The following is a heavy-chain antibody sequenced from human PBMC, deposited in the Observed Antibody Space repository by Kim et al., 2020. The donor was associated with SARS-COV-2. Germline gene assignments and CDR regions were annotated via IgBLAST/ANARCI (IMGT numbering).Heavy chain of an antibody. CDR3: AKPPSERGYSYGYFDY. CDR2: ISGSGGST. Sequence: GGSLRLSCAASGFTFSSYAMSWVRQAPGKGLEWVSAISGSGGSTYYADSVKGRFTISRDNSKNTLYLQMNSLRAEDTAVYYCAKPPSERGYSYGYFDYWGQGTLVTVSS. V-gene: IGHV3-23*01. J-gene: IGHJ4*02. D-gene: IGHD5-18*01. CDR1: GFTFSSYA.